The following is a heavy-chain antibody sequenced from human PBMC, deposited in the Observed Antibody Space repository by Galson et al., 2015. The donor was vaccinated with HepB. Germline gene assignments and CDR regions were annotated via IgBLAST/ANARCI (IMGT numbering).Heavy chain of an antibody. J-gene: IGHJ4*02. D-gene: IGHD3-3*02. Sequence: SLRLSCAVSGFTFSSYSMSWVRQAPGKGLEWVSSIGSSGDYIYYADSVRGRFTVSRDNAKNSLHLQMSSLRAEDTAVYYCARAPRNIIFGVVTFDYWGQGTLVTVSS. CDR2: IGSSGDYI. CDR1: GFTFSSYS. V-gene: IGHV3-21*01. CDR3: ARAPRNIIFGVVTFDY.